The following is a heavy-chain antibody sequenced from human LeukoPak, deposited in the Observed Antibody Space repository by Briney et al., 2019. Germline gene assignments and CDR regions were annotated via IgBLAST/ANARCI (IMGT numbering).Heavy chain of an antibody. D-gene: IGHD3-10*01. J-gene: IGHJ4*02. CDR3: ARHVRSGPSKYYFDY. CDR2: IFYSGST. V-gene: IGHV4-39*01. CDR1: GGSISSSNYY. Sequence: SETLSLTCTVSGGSISSSNYYWGWIRQPPGTGLEWIGSIFYSGSTYYNPSLKSRVTISVDTSKNQFSLKLSSVTAADTAMYYCARHVRSGPSKYYFDYWGQGTLVTVSS.